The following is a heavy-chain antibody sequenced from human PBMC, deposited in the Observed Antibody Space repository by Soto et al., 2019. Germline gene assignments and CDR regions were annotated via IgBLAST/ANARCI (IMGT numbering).Heavy chain of an antibody. V-gene: IGHV3-23*01. CDR3: AKSPLLYGSGSYYNGRVIDY. D-gene: IGHD3-10*01. J-gene: IGHJ4*02. Sequence: GGSLRLSCAASGFTFSSYAMSWVRQAPGKGLEWVSAISGSGGSTYYADSVKGRFTISRDNSKNTLYLQMNSLRAEDTAVYYCAKSPLLYGSGSYYNGRVIDYWGQGTLVTVSS. CDR2: ISGSGGST. CDR1: GFTFSSYA.